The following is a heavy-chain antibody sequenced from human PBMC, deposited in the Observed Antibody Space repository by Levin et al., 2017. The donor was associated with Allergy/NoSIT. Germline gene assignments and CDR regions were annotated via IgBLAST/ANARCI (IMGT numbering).Heavy chain of an antibody. CDR3: AKGGSGHYDSSGYYDY. D-gene: IGHD3-22*01. CDR2: ISGSGGST. Sequence: GGSLRLSCAASGFTFSSYAMSWVRQAPGKGLEWVSAISGSGGSTYYADSVKGRFTISRDNSKNTLYLQMNSLRAEDTAVYYCAKGGSGHYDSSGYYDYWGQGTLVTVSS. J-gene: IGHJ4*02. V-gene: IGHV3-23*01. CDR1: GFTFSSYA.